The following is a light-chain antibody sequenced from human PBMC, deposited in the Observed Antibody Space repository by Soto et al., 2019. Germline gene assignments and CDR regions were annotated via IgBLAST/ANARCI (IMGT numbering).Light chain of an antibody. CDR3: QQSYSIPRT. V-gene: IGKV1-39*01. CDR2: AAS. Sequence: DIPMTQSPSSLSASVGDRITITCRASQTIGTYLSWYNQRPGKAPKLLIYAASTLQRGVPSRFSGSGSGTDFTLTISSPQPEDFATYYCQQSYSIPRTFGPGTKVDIK. J-gene: IGKJ3*01. CDR1: QTIGTY.